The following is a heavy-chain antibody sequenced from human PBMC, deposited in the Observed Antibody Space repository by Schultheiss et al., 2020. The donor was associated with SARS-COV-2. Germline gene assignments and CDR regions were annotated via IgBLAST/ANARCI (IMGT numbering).Heavy chain of an antibody. D-gene: IGHD2-2*01. CDR1: GFTFSSYS. V-gene: IGHV3-21*01. CDR2: ISSSSSYI. CDR3: ARGTRVVVPAAGFGWFDP. Sequence: GGSLRLSCAASGFTFSSYSMNWVRQAPGKGLEWVSSISSSSSYIYYADSVKGRFTISRDNAKNTLYLQMNSLRAEDTAVYYCARGTRVVVPAAGFGWFDPWGQGTLVTVSS. J-gene: IGHJ5*02.